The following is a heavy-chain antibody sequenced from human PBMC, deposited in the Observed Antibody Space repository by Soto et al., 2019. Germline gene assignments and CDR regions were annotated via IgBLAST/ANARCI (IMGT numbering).Heavy chain of an antibody. Sequence: QVQLVQSGAEVKKPGSSVKVSCEASGGTFSGYAISWVRQAPGQGLEWMGGIIPIFGTTSYSQKFQGRLTIAADESTSTAYMQLSSLRSEDTAVYYCARDAKGVTTPLDYWGQGTLVTVSS. CDR2: IIPIFGTT. CDR1: GGTFSGYA. V-gene: IGHV1-69*01. J-gene: IGHJ4*02. D-gene: IGHD2-21*02. CDR3: ARDAKGVTTPLDY.